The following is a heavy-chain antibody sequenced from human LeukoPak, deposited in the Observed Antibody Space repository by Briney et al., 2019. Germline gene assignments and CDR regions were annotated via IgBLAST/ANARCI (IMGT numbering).Heavy chain of an antibody. D-gene: IGHD1-7*01. V-gene: IGHV4-30-2*01. CDR2: IYHSGST. CDR1: GGSISSGGYY. CDR3: ARDHRYNWNYETPMGDAFDI. J-gene: IGHJ3*02. Sequence: PSQTLSLTCTVSGGSISSGGYYWSWIRQPPGKGLEWIGYIYHSGSTYYNPSLKSRVTISVDRSKNQFSLKLSSVTAADTAVYYCARDHRYNWNYETPMGDAFDIWGQGTMVTVSS.